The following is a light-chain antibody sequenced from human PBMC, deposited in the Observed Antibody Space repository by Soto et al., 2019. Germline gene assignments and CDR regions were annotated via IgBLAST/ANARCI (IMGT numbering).Light chain of an antibody. V-gene: IGKV1-16*02. J-gene: IGKJ4*01. CDR3: QQYYTYPS. CDR2: DAT. CDR1: QEIRHY. Sequence: DIQMTQSPSSLSASVGDRVILTCWASQEIRHYLAWFRQKPGTAPESLIYDATSLQGGVPPKFNGTGSGTEFTLTISSLQPEDFATYYCQQYYTYPSFGGGTKVEI.